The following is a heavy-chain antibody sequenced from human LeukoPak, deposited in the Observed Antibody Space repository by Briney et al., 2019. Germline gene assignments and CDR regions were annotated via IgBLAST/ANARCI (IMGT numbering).Heavy chain of an antibody. J-gene: IGHJ3*01. CDR2: IRYDESNK. Sequence: GGSLRLSCAASGFTFRIYAMHWVRQAPGKGLEWVAFIRYDESNKYYADSVKGRFTISRDNSKNTVSLQMNSLRVEDTAVYYCAKPTGSYSTYDAFDFWGQGTMVAVSS. CDR3: AKPTGSYSTYDAFDF. CDR1: GFTFRIYA. D-gene: IGHD1-26*01. V-gene: IGHV3-30*02.